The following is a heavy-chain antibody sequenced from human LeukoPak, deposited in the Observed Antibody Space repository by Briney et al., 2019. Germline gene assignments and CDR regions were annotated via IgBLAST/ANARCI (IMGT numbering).Heavy chain of an antibody. D-gene: IGHD3-10*01. CDR2: ISSSSSYI. CDR1: GFTFSSYS. V-gene: IGHV3-21*01. Sequence: PGGSLRLSCAASGFTFSSYSMNWVRQAPGKGLEWVSSISSSSSYIYYADSVKGRFTISRDNAKNSLYLQMNSLRAEDTAVYYCARVEAVVRGVIGPGDYWGQGTLVTVSS. J-gene: IGHJ4*02. CDR3: ARVEAVVRGVIGPGDY.